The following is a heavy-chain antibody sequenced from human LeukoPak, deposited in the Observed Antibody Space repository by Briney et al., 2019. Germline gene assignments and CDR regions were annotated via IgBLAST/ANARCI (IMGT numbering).Heavy chain of an antibody. J-gene: IGHJ4*02. CDR1: GFTFSSFA. V-gene: IGHV3-23*01. CDR3: AKDLRGSNWYPFDY. CDR2: IGSSGGSA. Sequence: GGSLRLSCAASGFTFSSFAMSWVRGAPGKGLEWVSAIGSSGGSAYYADSVKGRFTISRDNSKNTLYLQMNGLRAEDTAIYYCAKDLRGSNWYPFDYWGQGTLVTVSS. D-gene: IGHD6-13*01.